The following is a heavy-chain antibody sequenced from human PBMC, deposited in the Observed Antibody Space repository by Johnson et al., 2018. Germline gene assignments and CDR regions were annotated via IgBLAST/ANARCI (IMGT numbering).Heavy chain of an antibody. CDR3: GRVQITVAGNGDPQH. D-gene: IGHD6-19*01. J-gene: IGHJ1*01. V-gene: IGHV3-23*04. CDR2: ISGNT. CDR1: GFTFSSYA. Sequence: VQLVQSGGGLVKPGGSLRLSCAASGFTFSSYAMSWVRQAPGKGLEWVSAISGNTGYAQKFQGRITMTRDTPISTAYRDLGGLGSEDTAVYYCGRVQITVAGNGDPQHWGQGTLVTVSS.